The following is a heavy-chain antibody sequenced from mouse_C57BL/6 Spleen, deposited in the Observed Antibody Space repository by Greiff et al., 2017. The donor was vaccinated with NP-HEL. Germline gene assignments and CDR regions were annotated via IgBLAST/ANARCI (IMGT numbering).Heavy chain of an antibody. CDR1: GYTFTSYW. CDR2: IDPSDSYT. Sequence: QVQLKQPGAELVMPGASVKLSCKASGYTFTSYWMHWVKQRPGQGLEWIGEIDPSDSYTNYNQKFKGKSTLTVDKSSSTAYMQLSSLTSEDSAVYYCATYYDYDDWYFDVWGTGTTVTVSS. J-gene: IGHJ1*03. V-gene: IGHV1-69*01. D-gene: IGHD2-4*01. CDR3: ATYYDYDDWYFDV.